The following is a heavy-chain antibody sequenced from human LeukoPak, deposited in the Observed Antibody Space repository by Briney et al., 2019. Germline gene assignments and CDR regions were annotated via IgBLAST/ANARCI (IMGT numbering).Heavy chain of an antibody. V-gene: IGHV5-51*01. CDR3: ARPRMQLHQVRNVYYFDS. D-gene: IGHD1-14*01. CDR1: GYNFGGYW. Sequence: GESLKISCEASGYNFGGYWIGWVRQMPGVGLEWMGNIFPPDSDTRYSPSFQGRVTISVDKSISTAYLEWSSLRASDTAIYYCARPRMQLHQVRNVYYFDSWGQGTLVTVSS. J-gene: IGHJ4*02. CDR2: IFPPDSDT.